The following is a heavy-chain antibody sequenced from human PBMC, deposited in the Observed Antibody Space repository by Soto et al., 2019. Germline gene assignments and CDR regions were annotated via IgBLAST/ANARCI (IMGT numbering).Heavy chain of an antibody. D-gene: IGHD3-16*01. CDR1: GGSISSYY. V-gene: IGHV4-59*08. Sequence: SETLSLTCTVSGGSISSYYWSWIRQPPGKGLEWIGYIYYSGSINYNPSLKSRVTISVDTSKNQFSLELTSLTAADTAVYYCARQGSPYRANFDYWGQGTLVTVSS. CDR2: IYYSGSI. CDR3: ARQGSPYRANFDY. J-gene: IGHJ4*02.